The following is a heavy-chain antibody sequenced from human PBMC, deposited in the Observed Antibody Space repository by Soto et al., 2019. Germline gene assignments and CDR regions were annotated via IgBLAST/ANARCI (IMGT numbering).Heavy chain of an antibody. D-gene: IGHD3-10*01. J-gene: IGHJ4*02. Sequence: SETLSLTCAVSGGSLSSGGYSWSWIRQPPGKGLEWIGYMYHSGSTYYNPSLKSRVTISIDRSKNQFSLKLSSVTAADTAVYYCARHNYGSGSTYFDYWGQGTLVTVSS. CDR1: GGSLSSGGYS. V-gene: IGHV4-30-2*01. CDR2: MYHSGST. CDR3: ARHNYGSGSTYFDY.